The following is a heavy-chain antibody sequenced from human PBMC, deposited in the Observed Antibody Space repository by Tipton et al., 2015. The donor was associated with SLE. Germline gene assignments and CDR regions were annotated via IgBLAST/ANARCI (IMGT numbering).Heavy chain of an antibody. Sequence: QSGAEVKKPGESLKISCEASGYSFTRYWIAWVCQLPGKGLEWMGVIFPADSDSTYSPSFQGQVTISADKSTNTAYLQWSSLKASDTAIYYCARHGRDGYSGYGVAFDIWGQGTMVTVSS. CDR3: ARHGRDGYSGYGVAFDI. CDR1: GYSFTRYW. CDR2: IFPADSDS. D-gene: IGHD5-12*01. V-gene: IGHV5-51*01. J-gene: IGHJ3*02.